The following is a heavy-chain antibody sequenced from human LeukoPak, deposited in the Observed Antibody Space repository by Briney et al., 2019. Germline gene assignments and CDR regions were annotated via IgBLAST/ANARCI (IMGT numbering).Heavy chain of an antibody. D-gene: IGHD6-13*01. Sequence: ASVKVSCKASGYTFTSYYMHWVPQAPGQGLEWMGIINPSGGSTSYAQKFQGRVTMTRDTSTSTVYMELRSLRSEDTAVYYCAKALRVRYSRSWCYFDYWGQGTLVTVSS. J-gene: IGHJ4*02. CDR1: GYTFTSYY. CDR3: AKALRVRYSRSWCYFDY. CDR2: INPSGGST. V-gene: IGHV1-46*01.